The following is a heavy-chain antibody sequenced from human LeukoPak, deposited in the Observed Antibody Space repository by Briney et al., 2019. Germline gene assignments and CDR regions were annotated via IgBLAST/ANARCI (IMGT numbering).Heavy chain of an antibody. CDR3: ARERAAAGTIVY. J-gene: IGHJ4*02. D-gene: IGHD6-13*01. CDR1: GGTFSSYA. CDR2: IIPIFGTA. Sequence: SVKVSCKASGGTFSSYAISRVRQAPGQGLEWMGGIIPIFGTANYAQKFQGRVTITADESTSTAYMELSSLRSEDTAVYYCARERAAAGTIVYWGQGTLVTVSS. V-gene: IGHV1-69*13.